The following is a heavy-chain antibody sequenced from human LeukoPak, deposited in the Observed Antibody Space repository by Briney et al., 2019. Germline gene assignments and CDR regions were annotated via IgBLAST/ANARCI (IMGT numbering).Heavy chain of an antibody. CDR1: GFTFSSYS. D-gene: IGHD3-22*01. CDR2: INRNGGSA. J-gene: IGHJ3*02. Sequence: GGSLRLSCAASGFTFSSYSMNWVRQAPGKGLEWVSGINRNGGSAGYADSVKGRFTISRDNVKNSLFLQMNSLRAEDTALYYCARDRSMDYYDSSGYYYDAFDIWGQGTMVTVSS. CDR3: ARDRSMDYYDSSGYYYDAFDI. V-gene: IGHV3-20*04.